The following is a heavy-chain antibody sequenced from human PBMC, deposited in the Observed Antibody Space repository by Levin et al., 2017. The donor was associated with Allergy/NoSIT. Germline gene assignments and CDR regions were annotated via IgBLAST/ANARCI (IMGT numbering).Heavy chain of an antibody. J-gene: IGHJ6*02. D-gene: IGHD2-2*02. CDR3: ARDGFCPSSTCYKFYYYDGMGV. CDR1: GFTFSSYA. Sequence: GESLKISCAASGFTFSSYAMSWVRQAPGRGLEWVSTIIGSGRNTYYADSVKGRFTISRDNSKNTLFLQMNTLRAEDTAVYFCARDGFCPSSTCYKFYYYDGMGVWGQGTTVTVSS. CDR2: IIGSGRNT. V-gene: IGHV3-23*01.